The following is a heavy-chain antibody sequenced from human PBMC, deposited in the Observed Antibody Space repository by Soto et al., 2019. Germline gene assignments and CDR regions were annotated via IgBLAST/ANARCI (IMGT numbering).Heavy chain of an antibody. CDR1: GFTFSNAW. Sequence: LSCAASGFTFSNAWMSWVRQAPGKGLEWVGRIKSKTDGGTTDYAAPVKGRFTISRDDSKNTLYLQMNSLRAEDTAVCYCAKDLAYRPPYSNFDYWGQGTLVTVSS. J-gene: IGHJ4*02. CDR2: IKSKTDGGTT. CDR3: AKDLAYRPPYSNFDY. V-gene: IGHV3-15*01. D-gene: IGHD6-13*01.